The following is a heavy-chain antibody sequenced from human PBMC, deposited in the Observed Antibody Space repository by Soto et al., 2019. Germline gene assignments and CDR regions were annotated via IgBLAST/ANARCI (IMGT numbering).Heavy chain of an antibody. CDR3: AKGTAMVKWGGMDV. D-gene: IGHD5-18*01. J-gene: IGHJ6*02. V-gene: IGHV3-43*01. CDR1: GFTFDDYT. CDR2: ISWDGGST. Sequence: GGSLRLSCAASGFTFDDYTMHWVRQAPGKGLEWVSLISWDGGSTYYADSVKGRFTISRDNSKNSLYLQMNSLRTEDTALYYCAKGTAMVKWGGMDVWGQGTTVTVSS.